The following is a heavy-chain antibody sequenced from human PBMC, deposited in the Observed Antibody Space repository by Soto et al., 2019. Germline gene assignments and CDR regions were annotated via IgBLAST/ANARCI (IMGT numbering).Heavy chain of an antibody. CDR3: AREIVTAGGNNYFDP. CDR2: VYHTGDT. V-gene: IGHV4-4*02. D-gene: IGHD2-21*02. J-gene: IGHJ5*02. Sequence: SETLSLTCGVSGGTVASSDWWSWVRQSPGRGLEWIGNVYHTGDTNFNPSLQSRVTFSVDKSNNQFSLRLTFLTAADTAVYFCAREIVTAGGNNYFDPWGPGTLVTRSS. CDR1: GGTVASSDW.